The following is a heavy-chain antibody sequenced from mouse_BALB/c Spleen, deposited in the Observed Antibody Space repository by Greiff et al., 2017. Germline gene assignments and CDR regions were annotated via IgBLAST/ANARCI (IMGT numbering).Heavy chain of an antibody. J-gene: IGHJ1*01. CDR1: GFTFSSYA. CDR3: ARGDYYGRYFDV. V-gene: IGHV5-6-5*01. Sequence: EVQVVESGGGLVKPGGSLKLSCAASGFTFSSYAMSWVRQTPEKRLEWVASISSGGSTYYPDSVKGRFTISRDNARNILYLQMSSLRSEDTAMYYCARGDYYGRYFDVWGAGTTVTVSS. D-gene: IGHD1-2*01. CDR2: ISSGGST.